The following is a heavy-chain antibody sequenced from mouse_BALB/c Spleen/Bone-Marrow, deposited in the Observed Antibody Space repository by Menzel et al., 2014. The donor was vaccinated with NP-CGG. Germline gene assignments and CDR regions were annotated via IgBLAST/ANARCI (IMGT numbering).Heavy chain of an antibody. Sequence: VHLVASGVELVRPGTSVKVSCKASGYAFTNYLIEWVTPRPGQGLEWIGVINPGSGGTNYNKKYEGTATLTTHKSSSTAYMQLSSLPSDDSAVYFCARWDYAMDCWGQGTSVTVSS. J-gene: IGHJ4*01. CDR3: ARWDYAMDC. CDR2: INPGSGGT. V-gene: IGHV1-54*01. CDR1: GYAFTNYL.